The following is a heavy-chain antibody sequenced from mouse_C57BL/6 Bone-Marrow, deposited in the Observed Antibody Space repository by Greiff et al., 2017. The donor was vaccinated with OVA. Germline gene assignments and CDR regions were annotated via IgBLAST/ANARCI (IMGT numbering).Heavy chain of an antibody. CDR3: ARAPHYYGSSSTGFAY. CDR1: GYTFTSYW. Sequence: VQLQQPGAELVMPGASVKLSCKASGYTFTSYWMHWVKQRPGQGLEWIGEIDPSDSYTNYNQKFKGKSTLTVDKSSSTAYMQLSSLTSEDSAVYDCARAPHYYGSSSTGFAYWGQGTLVTVSA. CDR2: IDPSDSYT. J-gene: IGHJ3*01. V-gene: IGHV1-69*01. D-gene: IGHD1-1*01.